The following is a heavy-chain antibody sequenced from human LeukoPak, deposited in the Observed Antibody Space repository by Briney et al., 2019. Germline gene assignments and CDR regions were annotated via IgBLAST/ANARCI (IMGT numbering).Heavy chain of an antibody. CDR2: VDPNSGGP. Sequence: ASVKVSCKASGYTFTDYYIHWVRQAPGQELEWMGWVDPNSGGPNLAQKFQGRVTMTRDTSISTAYMELSRLRSDDTAVYYCARAEMATVIFDYWGQGTLVTVSS. CDR1: GYTFTDYY. D-gene: IGHD5-24*01. J-gene: IGHJ4*02. CDR3: ARAEMATVIFDY. V-gene: IGHV1-2*02.